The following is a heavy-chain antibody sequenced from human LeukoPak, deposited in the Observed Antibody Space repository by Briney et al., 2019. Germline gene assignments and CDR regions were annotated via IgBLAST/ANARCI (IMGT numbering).Heavy chain of an antibody. CDR3: ARGGGSIAFDI. CDR1: GFTFSNYG. V-gene: IGHV3-30*03. Sequence: PGRSLRLSCAASGFTFSNYGMHWVRQAPGKGLEWVALISYDGSNKYYADSVKGRFTISRDNSKNTLYLQMNSLRAEDTAVYYCARGGGSIAFDIWGQGTMVTVSS. J-gene: IGHJ3*02. D-gene: IGHD3-16*01. CDR2: ISYDGSNK.